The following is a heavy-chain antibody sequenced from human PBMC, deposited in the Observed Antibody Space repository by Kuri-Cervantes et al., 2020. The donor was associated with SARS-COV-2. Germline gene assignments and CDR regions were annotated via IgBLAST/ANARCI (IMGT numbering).Heavy chain of an antibody. V-gene: IGHV4-59*01. Sequence: ETLSLTCTVSGDSITIYYWSWIRQSPGKGLEWIGYISETGGTNYNPSLKSRVTMSVDISKNQFSLKMNSVNAADTAVYYCARGTTPVYVSGPLWFHLDLWGQGTLVTVSS. CDR1: GDSITIYY. CDR3: ARGTTPVYVSGPLWFHLDL. CDR2: ISETGGT. D-gene: IGHD3-10*01. J-gene: IGHJ5*02.